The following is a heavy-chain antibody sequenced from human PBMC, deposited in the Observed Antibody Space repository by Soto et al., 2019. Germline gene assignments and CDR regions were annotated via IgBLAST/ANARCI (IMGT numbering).Heavy chain of an antibody. CDR3: AKDYDIAAAGLDY. V-gene: IGHV3-23*01. CDR2: ISGSGGGT. CDR1: GFTFSTYA. D-gene: IGHD6-13*01. Sequence: GGSLRLSCAASGFTFSTYAMAWVRQAPGKGLEWVSAISGSGGGTSYADSVKGRFTISRDNSKNTLYLQMNSLRAEDTALYYCAKDYDIAAAGLDYWGQGTLVTVSS. J-gene: IGHJ4*02.